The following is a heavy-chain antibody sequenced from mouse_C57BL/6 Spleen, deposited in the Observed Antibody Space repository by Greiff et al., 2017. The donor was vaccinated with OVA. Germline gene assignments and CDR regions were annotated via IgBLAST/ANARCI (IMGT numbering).Heavy chain of an antibody. Sequence: EVKLVESGAELVRPGASVKLSCTASGFNIKDYYMHWVKQRPEQGLEWIGRIDPEDGDTEYAPKFQGKATMTAGKSSNAAYLQISSLPSEDTAVYYCTTGGWFYYCDYWGQGTTLTVSS. J-gene: IGHJ2*01. D-gene: IGHD2-3*01. CDR3: TTGGWFYYCDY. V-gene: IGHV14-1*01. CDR1: GFNIKDYY. CDR2: IDPEDGDT.